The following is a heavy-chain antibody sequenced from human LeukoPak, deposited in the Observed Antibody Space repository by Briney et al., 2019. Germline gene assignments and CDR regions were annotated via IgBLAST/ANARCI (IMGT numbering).Heavy chain of an antibody. D-gene: IGHD2-15*01. J-gene: IGHJ3*02. CDR1: GGSISSYY. CDR2: IYTSGST. V-gene: IGHV4-4*07. CDR3: ARGGGMDAFDI. Sequence: PSETLSLTCTVSGGSISSYYWSWIRQPAGKGLEWIGRIYTSGSTNYNPSLKSRVTISVDTSKNQFSLMLNSVAAADTAVYYCARGGGMDAFDIWGQGTMVTASS.